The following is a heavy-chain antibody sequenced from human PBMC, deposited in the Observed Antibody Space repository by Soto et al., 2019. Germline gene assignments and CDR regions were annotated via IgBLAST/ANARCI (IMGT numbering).Heavy chain of an antibody. CDR2: IKSKTEGGTT. CDR1: GFTFSNAW. Sequence: EVQLVESGGGLVKPGGSLTLSCAASGFTFSNAWMNWVRQAPGKGLEWVGHIKSKTEGGTTDYVAPVKGRFTISRDDSNNMLYLQMNSLKTDDTAIYYCSSRKDYYDSSGHDYWGQGTLVTVSS. CDR3: SSRKDYYDSSGHDY. D-gene: IGHD3-22*01. V-gene: IGHV3-15*07. J-gene: IGHJ4*02.